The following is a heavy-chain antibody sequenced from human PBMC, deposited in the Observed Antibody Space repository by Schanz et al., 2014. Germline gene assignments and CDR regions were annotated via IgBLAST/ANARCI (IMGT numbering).Heavy chain of an antibody. CDR1: GFTFSNIA. Sequence: QVQLVESGGGVVQPGRSLRLSCAASGFTFSNIAMHWARQAPGKGLEWVTIISHDGSIQYGADSVKGRFTLSRDNSKNTMDLQMTSLRPEDSAVCYCGRDCSSGALDFWGQGTLLAVSS. D-gene: IGHD2-2*01. J-gene: IGHJ4*02. CDR2: ISHDGSIQ. V-gene: IGHV3-30*04. CDR3: GRDCSSGALDF.